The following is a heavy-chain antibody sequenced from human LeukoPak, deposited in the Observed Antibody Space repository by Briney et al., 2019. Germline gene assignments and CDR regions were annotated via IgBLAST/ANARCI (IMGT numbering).Heavy chain of an antibody. J-gene: IGHJ4*02. V-gene: IGHV3-23*01. CDR3: AKGRGYCTGGSCYSDY. Sequence: GGSLRLSCAASGFTFSISDMIWVRQAPGKGLEWVSVISGSAIGRYYADSVKGRFTISRDNSKNTLYLQMNSLRVEDTAIYYCAKGRGYCTGGSCYSDYWGQGTLVTVSS. CDR1: GFTFSISD. D-gene: IGHD2-15*01. CDR2: ISGSAIGR.